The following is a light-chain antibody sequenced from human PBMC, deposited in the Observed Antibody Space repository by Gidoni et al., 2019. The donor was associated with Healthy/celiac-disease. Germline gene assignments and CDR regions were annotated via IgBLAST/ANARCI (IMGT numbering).Light chain of an antibody. J-gene: IGLJ3*02. CDR3: LLSYSGAGRV. CDR2: DTS. V-gene: IGLV7-46*01. CDR1: TGAVTSGHY. Sequence: QAVVTQEPSLTVSPGGPVTLTCGSSTGAVTSGHYPYWFQQKPGQAPRTLIYDTSNKHSWTPARFSGSLLGGKAALTLSGAQPEDEAEYYCLLSYSGAGRVFGGGTKLTVL.